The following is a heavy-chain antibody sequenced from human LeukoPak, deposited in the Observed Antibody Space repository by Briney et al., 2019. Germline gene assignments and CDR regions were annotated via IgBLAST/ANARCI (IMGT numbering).Heavy chain of an antibody. Sequence: GGALRLSCAASGFTFDDYAMHWVRPAPGKGLEWVSGISWDSGSIGYADSVKGRFTISRDNAKNSLYLQMNSLRAEDTALYYCAKAPRGEYEDPYYFDYWGQGNLVTVSS. CDR3: AKAPRGEYEDPYYFDY. V-gene: IGHV3-9*01. D-gene: IGHD4-17*01. CDR1: GFTFDDYA. J-gene: IGHJ4*02. CDR2: ISWDSGSI.